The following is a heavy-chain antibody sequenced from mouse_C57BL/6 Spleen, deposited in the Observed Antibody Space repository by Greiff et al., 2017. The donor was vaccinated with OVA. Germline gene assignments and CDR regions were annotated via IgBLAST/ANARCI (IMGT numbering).Heavy chain of an antibody. J-gene: IGHJ1*03. CDR1: GFTFSSYA. CDR3: TRDLGSSFWYFDV. CDR2: ISSGGDYI. V-gene: IGHV5-9-1*02. Sequence: EVMLVESGEGLVKPGGSLKLSCAASGFTFSSYAMSWVRQTPEKRLEWVAYISSGGDYIYYADTVKGRFTISRDNARNTLYLQMSSLKSEDTAMYYCTRDLGSSFWYFDVWGTGTTVTVSS. D-gene: IGHD1-1*01.